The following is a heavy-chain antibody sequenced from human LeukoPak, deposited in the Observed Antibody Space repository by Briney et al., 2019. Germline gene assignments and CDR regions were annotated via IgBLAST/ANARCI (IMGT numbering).Heavy chain of an antibody. J-gene: IGHJ5*02. V-gene: IGHV1-18*01. CDR1: GYTFTSDG. D-gene: IGHD3-10*01. CDR3: AGVEFGGFDP. CDR2: ISEYNDNT. Sequence: GASVKVSCKASGYTFTSDGISWVRQAPGQGLEWMGWISEYNDNTKSAQNLQGRVTMTTDTSTSTAYMELRSLRSDDTAVYYCAGVEFGGFDPWGQGTLVTVSS.